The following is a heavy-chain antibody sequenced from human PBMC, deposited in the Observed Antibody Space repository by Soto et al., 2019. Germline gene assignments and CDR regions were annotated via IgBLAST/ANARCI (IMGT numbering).Heavy chain of an antibody. D-gene: IGHD4-4*01. J-gene: IGHJ3*02. CDR3: ARAYSNYVRYFYAFDI. Sequence: GASVKVSCKASGYTFTSYYMHWVRQAPGQGLEWMGIINPSGGSTSYARKFQGRVTMTRDTSTSTVYMELSSLRSEDTAVYYCARAYSNYVRYFYAFDIWGQGTMVTVSS. CDR2: INPSGGST. CDR1: GYTFTSYY. V-gene: IGHV1-46*03.